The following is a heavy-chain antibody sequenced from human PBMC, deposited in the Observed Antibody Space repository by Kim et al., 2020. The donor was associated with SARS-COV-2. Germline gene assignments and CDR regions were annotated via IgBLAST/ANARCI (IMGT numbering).Heavy chain of an antibody. J-gene: IGHJ4*02. V-gene: IGHV4-59*01. D-gene: IGHD1-26*01. CDR3: AGAHSGSYSGFDY. Sequence: YNPSRKSRVTISVDTSKNQFSLKLSSVTAADTAVYYCAGAHSGSYSGFDYWGQGTLVTVSS.